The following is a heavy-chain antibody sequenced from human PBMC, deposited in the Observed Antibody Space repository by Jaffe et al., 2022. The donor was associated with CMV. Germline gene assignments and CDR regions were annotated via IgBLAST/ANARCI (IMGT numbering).Heavy chain of an antibody. J-gene: IGHJ6*02. Sequence: QVQLVESGGGLVKPGGSLRLSCAASGFTFSDYYMSWIRQAPGKGLEWVSYISSSGSTIYYAAPVKGRFTISRDNAKNSLFLQMNSLRAEDTAVYYCARASRYSGSGIHYNDGFGDPQKYGMDVWGQGTTVTVSS. CDR1: GFTFSDYY. CDR3: ARASRYSGSGIHYNDGFGDPQKYGMDV. D-gene: IGHD3-10*01. CDR2: ISSSGSTI. V-gene: IGHV3-11*01.